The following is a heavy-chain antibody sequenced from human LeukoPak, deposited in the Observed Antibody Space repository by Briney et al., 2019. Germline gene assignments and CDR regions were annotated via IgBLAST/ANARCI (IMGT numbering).Heavy chain of an antibody. Sequence: GRSLRLSCAASGFTFSSYAMHWVRQAPGKGLEWVAVISYDGSNKYYADSVKGRFTISRDNSKNTLYLQMNSPRAEDTAVYYCAREAHYYGPGSTFDYWGQGTLVTVSS. CDR2: ISYDGSNK. V-gene: IGHV3-30-3*01. D-gene: IGHD3-10*01. CDR3: AREAHYYGPGSTFDY. J-gene: IGHJ4*02. CDR1: GFTFSSYA.